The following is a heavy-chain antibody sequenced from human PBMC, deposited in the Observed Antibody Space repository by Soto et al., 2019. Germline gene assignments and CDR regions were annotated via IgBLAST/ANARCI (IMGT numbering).Heavy chain of an antibody. CDR1: GYTFTSYG. CDR3: ARSQYYDFWSGSYYYMDV. V-gene: IGHV1-18*01. Sequence: ASVKVSCKASGYTFTSYGISWVRQAPGQGLEWMGWISAYIGNTNYAQKLQGRVTMTTDTSTSTAYMELRSLRSDDTAVYYCARSQYYDFWSGSYYYMDVWGKGTTVTVSS. D-gene: IGHD3-3*01. J-gene: IGHJ6*03. CDR2: ISAYIGNT.